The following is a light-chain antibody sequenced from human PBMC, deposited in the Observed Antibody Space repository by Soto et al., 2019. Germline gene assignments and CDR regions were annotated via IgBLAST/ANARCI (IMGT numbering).Light chain of an antibody. Sequence: DIQMTQSPSTLSASVGDRVTITCLASQSISSWLAWYQQKPGKAPKLLIYKASSLESGVPSRFSGSGSGTELTLTISSLQPDDFATYYCQQYNSYSWKFGKGTKVDI. J-gene: IGKJ1*01. CDR2: KAS. CDR3: QQYNSYSWK. V-gene: IGKV1-5*03. CDR1: QSISSW.